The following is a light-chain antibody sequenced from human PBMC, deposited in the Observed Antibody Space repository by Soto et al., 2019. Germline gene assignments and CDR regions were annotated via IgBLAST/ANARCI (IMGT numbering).Light chain of an antibody. CDR2: AAS. CDR3: QQLNTYPALT. J-gene: IGKJ4*01. V-gene: IGKV1-9*01. CDR1: QDISSY. Sequence: DIQLTQSPSFLSASVADRVTITCRASQDISSYLAWYQHKPGTAPKLLIYAASTLQSGVPSRFSGSGSGTEFTLTISSLQPEDFATYYCQQLNTYPALTFGGGTKVEI.